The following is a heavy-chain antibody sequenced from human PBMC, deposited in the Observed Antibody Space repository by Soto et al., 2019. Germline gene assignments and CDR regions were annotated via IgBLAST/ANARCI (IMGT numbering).Heavy chain of an antibody. D-gene: IGHD2-2*01. CDR2: IWYDGSNK. J-gene: IGHJ5*02. V-gene: IGHV3-33*01. CDR3: AREMPSYCSSTSCIGPYDDIWGSPRDNWFDP. Sequence: GGSLRLSCAASGFTFSSYGMHWVRQAPGKGLEWVAVIWYDGSNKYYADSVKGRFTISRDNSKNTLYLQMNSLRAEDTAVYYCAREMPSYCSSTSCIGPYDDIWGSPRDNWFDPWGKGTLVTVCS. CDR1: GFTFSSYG.